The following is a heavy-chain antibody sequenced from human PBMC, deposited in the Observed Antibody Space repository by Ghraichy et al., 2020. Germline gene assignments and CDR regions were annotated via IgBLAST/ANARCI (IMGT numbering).Heavy chain of an antibody. CDR3: ARAGFGTAYGRYFDY. J-gene: IGHJ4*02. CDR1: GFTFSSYS. Sequence: GGSLRLSCAASGFTFSSYSMNWVRQAPGKGLEWVSSISSSSSYIYYADSVKGRFTISRDNAKNSLYLQMNSLRAEDTAVYYCARAGFGTAYGRYFDYWGQGTLVTVSS. CDR2: ISSSSSYI. D-gene: IGHD4-17*01. V-gene: IGHV3-21*01.